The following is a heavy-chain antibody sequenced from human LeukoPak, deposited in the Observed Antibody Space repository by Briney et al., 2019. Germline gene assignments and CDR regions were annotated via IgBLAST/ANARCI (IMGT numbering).Heavy chain of an antibody. Sequence: PGGSLRLSCAASGFTFSSDAMTWVRQAPGKRLEWVSAISGSGGNTYYADSVKGRFTISRDNSKNTLYLQMSSLRAEDTAVYYCAKYSLRYSSKTFVDYWGQGTLVTVSS. D-gene: IGHD1-26*01. CDR3: AKYSLRYSSKTFVDY. CDR1: GFTFSSDA. V-gene: IGHV3-23*01. CDR2: ISGSGGNT. J-gene: IGHJ4*02.